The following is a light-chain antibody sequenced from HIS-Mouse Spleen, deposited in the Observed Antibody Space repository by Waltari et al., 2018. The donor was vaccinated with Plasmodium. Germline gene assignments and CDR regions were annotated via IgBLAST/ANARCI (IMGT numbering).Light chain of an antibody. Sequence: HPHLPQPLSSSPSHGASPRLTCASPTDLNLGRPNRSCPPPKPGSPPRFLLYDYSDSDKGQGSGCPSRFSGSKNASANTGILLISGLQSEDEADYYCMIWPSNASGVFGGGTKLTVL. CDR2: DYSDSDK. V-gene: IGLV5-37*01. J-gene: IGLJ3*02. CDR3: MIWPSNASGV. CDR1: TDLNLGRPN.